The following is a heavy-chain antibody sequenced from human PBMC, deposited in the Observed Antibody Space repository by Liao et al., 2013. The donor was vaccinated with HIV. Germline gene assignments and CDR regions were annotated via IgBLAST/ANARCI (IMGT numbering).Heavy chain of an antibody. CDR2: IYTSGST. D-gene: IGHD1-26*01. V-gene: IGHV4-61*02. J-gene: IGHJ6*03. Sequence: QVQLQESGPGLVKPSQTLSLTCTVSGDSITSGSYYWSWIRQPAGKGLEYIGRIYTSGSTNYNPSLESRVTISLDTSKNQFSLKLSSVTATDTAIYYCARENGALGPVYYYYYLDVWGRGTAVTVSS. CDR3: ARENGALGPVYYYYYLDV. CDR1: GDSITSGSYY.